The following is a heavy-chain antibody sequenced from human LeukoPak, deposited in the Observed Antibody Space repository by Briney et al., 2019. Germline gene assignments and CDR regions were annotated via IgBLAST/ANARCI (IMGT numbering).Heavy chain of an antibody. D-gene: IGHD2-2*01. J-gene: IGHJ4*02. CDR1: GFTFSSYA. CDR3: ASRPAASLGPLDY. CDR2: VSGSGGST. V-gene: IGHV3-23*01. Sequence: GGSLRLSCAASGFTFSSYAMSWVRQAPGKGLEWVSVVSGSGGSTYYADSVKGRFTVSRDNSRNTLYLQMNNLRVDDTAIYYCASRPAASLGPLDYWGQGTLVTVSS.